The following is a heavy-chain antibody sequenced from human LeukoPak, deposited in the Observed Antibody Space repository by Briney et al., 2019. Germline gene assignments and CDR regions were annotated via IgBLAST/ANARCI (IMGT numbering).Heavy chain of an antibody. D-gene: IGHD3-10*01. CDR2: ISSSSSTI. CDR1: GFTFSSYS. Sequence: GGSLRLSCAASGFTFSSYSMNWVRQAPGKGLEWVSYISSSSSTIYYADSVKGRFTISRDNAKNSLYLQMNSLRAEDTAVYYCAKDEDGSGSLLPPTYAFDIWGQGTMVTVSS. CDR3: AKDEDGSGSLLPPTYAFDI. V-gene: IGHV3-48*01. J-gene: IGHJ3*02.